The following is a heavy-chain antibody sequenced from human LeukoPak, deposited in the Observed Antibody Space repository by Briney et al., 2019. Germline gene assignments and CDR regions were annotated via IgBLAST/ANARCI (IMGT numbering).Heavy chain of an antibody. CDR2: IYYSGST. CDR3: ARRARHSSGQPFDY. V-gene: IGHV4-59*01. CDR1: GGSISSYY. D-gene: IGHD3-22*01. J-gene: IGHJ4*02. Sequence: SETLSLTCTVSGGSISSYYWSWIRQPPGKGLEWIGYIYYSGSTNYNPSLKSRATISVDTSKNQFSLKLSSVTAADTAVYYCARRARHSSGQPFDYWGQGTLVTVSS.